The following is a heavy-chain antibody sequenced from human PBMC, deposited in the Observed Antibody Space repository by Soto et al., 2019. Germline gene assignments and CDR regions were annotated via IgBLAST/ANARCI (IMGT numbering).Heavy chain of an antibody. Sequence: ASVKVSCKASGYTFTSYCISWVRQAPGQGLEWMGWISAYNGNTNYAQKLQGRVTMTTDTSTSTAYMELRSLRSDDTAVYYRATALEWLLFGLVDVWGQGTTVTVSS. CDR3: ATALEWLLFGLVDV. J-gene: IGHJ6*02. CDR2: ISAYNGNT. D-gene: IGHD3-3*01. CDR1: GYTFTSYC. V-gene: IGHV1-18*01.